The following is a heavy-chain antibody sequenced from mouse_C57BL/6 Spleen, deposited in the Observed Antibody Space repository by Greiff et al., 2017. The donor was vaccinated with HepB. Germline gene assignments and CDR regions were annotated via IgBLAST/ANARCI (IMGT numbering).Heavy chain of an antibody. CDR2: FYPGSGSI. Sequence: VQLQQSGAELVKPGASVKLSCKASGYTFTEYTIHWVKQRSGQGLEWIGWFYPGSGSIKYNEKFKDKATLTADKSSSTVYMELSRLTSEDSAVYFCARHEADYYGSGKYYFDYWGQGTTLTVSS. J-gene: IGHJ2*01. CDR3: ARHEADYYGSGKYYFDY. V-gene: IGHV1-62-2*01. D-gene: IGHD1-1*01. CDR1: GYTFTEYT.